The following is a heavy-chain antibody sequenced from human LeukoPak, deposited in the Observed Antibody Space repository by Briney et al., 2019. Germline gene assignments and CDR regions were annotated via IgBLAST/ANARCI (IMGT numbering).Heavy chain of an antibody. Sequence: ASVKVSCKASGYTFTSYYMHWVRQAPGQGLEWMGIINPSGGSTSYAQKFQGRVTMTSDTPNSTVYIELSSLRSEDTPVYYCARDQRYYDSSGHFDYWAQATLVTVSS. J-gene: IGHJ4*02. V-gene: IGHV1-46*01. CDR1: GYTFTSYY. D-gene: IGHD3-22*01. CDR3: ARDQRYYDSSGHFDY. CDR2: INPSGGST.